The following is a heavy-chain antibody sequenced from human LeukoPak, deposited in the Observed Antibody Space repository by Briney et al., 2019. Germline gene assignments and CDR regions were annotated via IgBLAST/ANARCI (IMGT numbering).Heavy chain of an antibody. V-gene: IGHV1-2*06. Sequence: AASVKVSCKASGYTFIGYFMNWVRQAPGQGLEWMGRINPNSGGTNYAQKFQGRVTMTRDTSISTAYMELSRLRSDDTAVYYCARDHEDCSSASCHDWGQGTLVTVSS. CDR3: ARDHEDCSSASCHD. CDR2: INPNSGGT. J-gene: IGHJ4*02. CDR1: GYTFIGYF. D-gene: IGHD2-2*01.